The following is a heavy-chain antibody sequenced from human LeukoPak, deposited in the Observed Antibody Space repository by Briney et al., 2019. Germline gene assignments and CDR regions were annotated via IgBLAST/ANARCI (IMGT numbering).Heavy chain of an antibody. CDR3: ARDPPAYYGDYEYWYFDL. D-gene: IGHD4-17*01. J-gene: IGHJ2*01. CDR1: GFTFSSYS. V-gene: IGHV3-48*04. CDR2: ISSSSSTI. Sequence: PGGSLRLSCAASGFTFSSYSMNWVRQAPGKGLEWVSYISSSSSTIYYADSVKGRFTISRDNAKNSLYLQMNSLRAEDTAVYYCARDPPAYYGDYEYWYFDLWGRGTLVTVSS.